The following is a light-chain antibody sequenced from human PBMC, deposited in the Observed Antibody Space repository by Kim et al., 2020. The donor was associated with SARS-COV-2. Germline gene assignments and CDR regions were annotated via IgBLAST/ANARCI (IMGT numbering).Light chain of an antibody. V-gene: IGKV3-20*01. J-gene: IGKJ1*01. Sequence: VSPGERATLSCRASQSVNSNLAWYRQKPGQAPRLLISGASTRATDIPDRFSGSGSGTDFTLTISRLEPEDCAVYYCQQYENSPWTFGQGTKVDIK. CDR1: QSVNSN. CDR2: GAS. CDR3: QQYENSPWT.